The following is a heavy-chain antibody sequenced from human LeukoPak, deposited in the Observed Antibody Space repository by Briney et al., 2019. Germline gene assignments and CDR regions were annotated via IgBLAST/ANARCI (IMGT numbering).Heavy chain of an antibody. CDR2: IYYRGSA. CDR3: ARLLRDWFDS. CDR1: GDSINSNC. D-gene: IGHD4-17*01. V-gene: IGHV4-59*08. Sequence: SETRSPTCTVSGDSINSNCWSWIRHPPGKGLEWLGYIYYRGSANYNPSLKSRVTISIDAAKNQFSLKLTSVTAADTAVDFCARLLRDWFDSWGQGTLVTVSS. J-gene: IGHJ5*01.